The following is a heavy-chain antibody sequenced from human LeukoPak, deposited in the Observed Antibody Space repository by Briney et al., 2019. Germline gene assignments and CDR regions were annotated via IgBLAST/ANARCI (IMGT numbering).Heavy chain of an antibody. CDR2: ISSNGGST. CDR3: VKGHSSSHPNRLDY. V-gene: IGHV3-64D*09. Sequence: GRSLRLSCSASGFTFSSYSMHWVRQAPRKGLEYVSAISSNGGSTYYADSVKGRFTISRDNSKHTLYLQMSSLSAEDTAVYYCVKGHSSSHPNRLDYWGQGTLVTVSS. D-gene: IGHD6-6*01. J-gene: IGHJ4*02. CDR1: GFTFSSYS.